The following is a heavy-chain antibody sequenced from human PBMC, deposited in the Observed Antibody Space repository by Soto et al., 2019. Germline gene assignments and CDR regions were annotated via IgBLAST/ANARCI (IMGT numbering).Heavy chain of an antibody. D-gene: IGHD4-17*01. J-gene: IGHJ4*02. Sequence: NPSETLSLTCTVSGGSISSGDYYWSWIRQPPGKGLEWIGYIYYSGSTYYNPSLKSRVTISVDTSKNQFSLKLSSVTAADTAVYYCDRSYGAYRVDYWGQGTMVTVSS. CDR2: IYYSGST. CDR1: GGSISSGDYY. V-gene: IGHV4-30-4*01. CDR3: DRSYGAYRVDY.